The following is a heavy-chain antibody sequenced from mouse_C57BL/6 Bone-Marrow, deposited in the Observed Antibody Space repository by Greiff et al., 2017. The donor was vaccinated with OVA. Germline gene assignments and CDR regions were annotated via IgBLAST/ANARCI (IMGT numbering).Heavy chain of an antibody. CDR3: ARSAPEFAY. CDR1: GYTFTSYG. J-gene: IGHJ3*01. CDR2: IYPRSGNT. V-gene: IGHV1-81*01. Sequence: QVQLQQSGAELARPGASVKLSCKASGYTFTSYGISWVKQSTGQGLEWIGEIYPRSGNTYYNEKFKGKATLTADKSSSTAYMGLRSLTSEDSAVYFCARSAPEFAYWGQGTLVTVSA.